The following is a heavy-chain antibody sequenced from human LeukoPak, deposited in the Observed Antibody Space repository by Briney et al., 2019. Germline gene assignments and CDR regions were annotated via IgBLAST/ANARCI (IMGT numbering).Heavy chain of an antibody. CDR2: ISYDGSNK. CDR1: GFTFSSYG. CDR3: AKDGPVAGTGGFDY. V-gene: IGHV3-30*18. D-gene: IGHD6-19*01. J-gene: IGHJ4*02. Sequence: GRSLRLSCAASGFTFSSYGMHWVRQAPGKGLEWVAVISYDGSNKYYADSVKGRFTISRDNSKNTLYLQMNSLRAEDTAVYYCAKDGPVAGTGGFDYWGQGTLVTVSS.